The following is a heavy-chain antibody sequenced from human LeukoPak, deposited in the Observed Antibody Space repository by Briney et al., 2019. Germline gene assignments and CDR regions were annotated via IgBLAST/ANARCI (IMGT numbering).Heavy chain of an antibody. CDR1: GFAFSSYA. V-gene: IGHV3-30*04. CDR2: ISYDGSNK. CDR3: ARVSYYSSSWYRPPDYYYMDV. D-gene: IGHD6-13*01. Sequence: PGRSLRLSCAASGFAFSSYAMHWVRQAPGKGLEWVAVISYDGSNKYYADSVKGRFTISRDNSKSTLYLQMNSLRAEDTAVYYCARVSYYSSSWYRPPDYYYMDVWGKGTTVTVSS. J-gene: IGHJ6*03.